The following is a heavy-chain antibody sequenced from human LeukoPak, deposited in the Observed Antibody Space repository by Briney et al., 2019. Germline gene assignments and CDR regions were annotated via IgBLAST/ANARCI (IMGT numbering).Heavy chain of an antibody. CDR1: GYTFTSYG. D-gene: IGHD3-10*01. CDR2: ISAYNGNT. J-gene: IGHJ3*02. CDR3: ARAFGESKAFDI. V-gene: IGHV1-18*01. Sequence: ASVKVSCKCSGYTFTSYGINWVRQAPCQGLEWMVWISAYNGNTNYAQKLQGRVTMTTDTSTSTAYMELRSLRSDDTAVYYCARAFGESKAFDIWGQGTMVTVSS.